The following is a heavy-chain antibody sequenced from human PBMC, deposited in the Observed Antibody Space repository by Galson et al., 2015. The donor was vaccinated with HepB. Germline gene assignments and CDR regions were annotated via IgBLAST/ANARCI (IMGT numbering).Heavy chain of an antibody. CDR1: GFTFSNSA. CDR3: AREGRAAAKYYFDF. J-gene: IGHJ4*02. D-gene: IGHD2-15*01. CDR2: INPNSGGT. V-gene: IGHV1-2*06. Sequence: SVKVSCKASGFTFSNSAVQWVRQARGQGLEWMGRINPNSGGTNYAQKFQGRVTMTRDTSISTAYMELSRLRSDDTAVYYCAREGRAAAKYYFDFWGQGTLVTVSS.